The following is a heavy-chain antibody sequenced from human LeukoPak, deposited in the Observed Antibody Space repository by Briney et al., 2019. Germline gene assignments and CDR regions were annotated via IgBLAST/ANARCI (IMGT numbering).Heavy chain of an antibody. D-gene: IGHD6-6*01. V-gene: IGHV1-24*01. CDR1: GYTLTELS. J-gene: IGHJ6*03. CDR2: FDPEDGET. CDR3: ARGGRYSSSRGYYYYYYMDV. Sequence: ASVKVSCKVSGYTLTELSMHWVRQAPGKGLEWMGGFDPEDGETIYAQKFQGRVTMTRNTSISTAYMELSSLRSEDTAVYYCARGGRYSSSRGYYYYYYMDVWGKGTTVTVSS.